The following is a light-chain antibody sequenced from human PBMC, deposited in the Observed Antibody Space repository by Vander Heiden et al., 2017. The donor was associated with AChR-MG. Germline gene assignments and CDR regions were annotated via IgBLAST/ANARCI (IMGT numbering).Light chain of an antibody. CDR1: SSDVGGYNY. Sequence: QSALTQPRSVSGSPGQSVTISCRGTSSDVGGYNYVPWYQQHPGKAPNLMIYAVSERPSGVPDRFSGSKSGNTASLTISGLQADDEADYYCCSFAGRYSYVFGTGTRVTVL. CDR2: AVS. V-gene: IGLV2-11*01. CDR3: CSFAGRYSYV. J-gene: IGLJ1*01.